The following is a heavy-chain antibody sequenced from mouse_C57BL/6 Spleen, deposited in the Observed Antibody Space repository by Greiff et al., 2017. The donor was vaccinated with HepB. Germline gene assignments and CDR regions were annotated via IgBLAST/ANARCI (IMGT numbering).Heavy chain of an antibody. CDR3: APYYGSPLHAMDY. Sequence: EVQLQQSGAELVKPGASVKLSCTASGFNIKDYYMHWVKQRTEQGLEWIGRIDTEDGETKYAPKVQGKANITADTTANTAYLPRSSLTSEATAVYYCAPYYGSPLHAMDYWGQGTSGTVSS. CDR2: IDTEDGET. D-gene: IGHD2-9*01. CDR1: GFNIKDYY. V-gene: IGHV14-2*01. J-gene: IGHJ4*01.